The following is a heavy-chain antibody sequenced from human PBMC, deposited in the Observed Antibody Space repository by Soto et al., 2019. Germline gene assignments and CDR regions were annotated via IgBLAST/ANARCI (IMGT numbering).Heavy chain of an antibody. CDR3: ARAPPGYSSSWYPYRNWFDP. CDR2: ISAYNGNT. Sequence: ASVKVSGKASGYVFTSYGISWVRQAPGQGREWMGWISAYNGNTNYAQKLQGRVNMTTDTSTSRGYMELRSLRSDDAAVYYCARAPPGYSSSWYPYRNWFDPWVQGTLGTVSS. CDR1: GYVFTSYG. V-gene: IGHV1-18*01. D-gene: IGHD6-13*01. J-gene: IGHJ5*02.